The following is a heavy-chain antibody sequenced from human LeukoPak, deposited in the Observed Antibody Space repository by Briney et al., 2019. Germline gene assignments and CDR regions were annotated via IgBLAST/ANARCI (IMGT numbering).Heavy chain of an antibody. J-gene: IGHJ4*02. Sequence: GASVKVSCTASGYTFTGYYMHWVRQAPGQGLEWMGRINPNSGGTNYAQKFRGRVTMTRDTSISSAYMELSRLRSDDTAVYYCARSMDIVVVPAADSSGFDYWGQGTLVTVSS. CDR1: GYTFTGYY. D-gene: IGHD2-2*03. CDR3: ARSMDIVVVPAADSSGFDY. V-gene: IGHV1-2*06. CDR2: INPNSGGT.